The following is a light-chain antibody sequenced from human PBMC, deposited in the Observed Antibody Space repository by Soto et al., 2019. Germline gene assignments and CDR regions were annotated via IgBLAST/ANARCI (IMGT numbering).Light chain of an antibody. Sequence: PGDTAALACRASQTITSYLAWYQQTPGQPPRLLIYDASTRATGLPARFSGSGSGTEFTLTISNLQSEDFAVYYCQQYSTWVTFGGGTQLEIE. V-gene: IGKV3-15*01. CDR3: QQYSTWVT. J-gene: IGKJ4*01. CDR1: QTITSY. CDR2: DAS.